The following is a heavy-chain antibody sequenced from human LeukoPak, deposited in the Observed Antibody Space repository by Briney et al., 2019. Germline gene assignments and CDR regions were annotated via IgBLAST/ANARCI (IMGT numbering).Heavy chain of an antibody. V-gene: IGHV3-7*01. CDR1: GFSFSRYW. CDR2: INQDGSEK. CDR3: ARGDNGSTIFDY. D-gene: IGHD2-15*01. Sequence: GGSLRLSCAASGFSFSRYWMSWVRQAPGKGLEWVANINQDGSEKYYVDSVKGRFTVSRDNAKNSVYLHLNSLRAEDTAVYYCARGDNGSTIFDYWGQGTLV. J-gene: IGHJ4*02.